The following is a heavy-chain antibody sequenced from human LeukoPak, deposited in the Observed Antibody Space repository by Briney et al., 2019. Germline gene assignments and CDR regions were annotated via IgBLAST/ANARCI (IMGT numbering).Heavy chain of an antibody. V-gene: IGHV4-39*07. Sequence: SETLSLTCTVSGGSISSSSYYWGWIRQPPGKGLEWIGSIYYSGSTYYNPSLKSRVTISVDTSKNQFSLKLSSVTAADTAMYYCARSGYQLLAFDYWGQGTLVTVSS. CDR1: GGSISSSSYY. CDR2: IYYSGST. CDR3: ARSGYQLLAFDY. J-gene: IGHJ4*02. D-gene: IGHD2-2*01.